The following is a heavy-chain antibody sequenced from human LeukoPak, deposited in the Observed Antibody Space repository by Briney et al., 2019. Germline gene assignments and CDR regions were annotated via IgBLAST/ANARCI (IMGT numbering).Heavy chain of an antibody. Sequence: SETLSLTCTVSGGSISSYYWSWIRQPPGKGLEWIGYIYYSGSTNYNPSLKSRVTISVDTSKNQFSLKLSSLTAADTAVYYCAREIVGGSSRKFDPWGQGTLVTVSS. CDR3: AREIVGGSSRKFDP. J-gene: IGHJ5*02. D-gene: IGHD1-26*01. CDR1: GGSISSYY. V-gene: IGHV4-59*01. CDR2: IYYSGST.